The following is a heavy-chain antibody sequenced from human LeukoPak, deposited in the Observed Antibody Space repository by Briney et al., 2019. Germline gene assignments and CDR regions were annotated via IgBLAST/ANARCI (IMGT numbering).Heavy chain of an antibody. V-gene: IGHV1-18*01. J-gene: IGHJ6*03. CDR3: ARGGQGAEYQLLPIYYYYYYMDV. CDR1: GYTFTSYG. D-gene: IGHD2-2*01. Sequence: ASVNASCKASGYTFTSYGISWVRQAPGQGLEWMGWISAYNGNTNYPQKLQGRVTMTTDTSTSTAYMELSSLRSEDTAVYYCARGGQGAEYQLLPIYYYYYYMDVWGKGTTVTVSS. CDR2: ISAYNGNT.